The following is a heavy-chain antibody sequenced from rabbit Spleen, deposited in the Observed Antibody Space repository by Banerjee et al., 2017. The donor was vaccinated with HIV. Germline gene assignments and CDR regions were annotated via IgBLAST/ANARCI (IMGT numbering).Heavy chain of an antibody. CDR2: IYPDYGST. Sequence: QEQLVESGGGLVQPGGSLKLSCKASGFDFSNFGVSWVRQAPGKGLEWIAYIYPDYGSTYYASWVNGRFTISRHNAQNTLYLQLNSLTAADTATYFCARDLTDVVGWNFGWWGQGTLVTVS. V-gene: IGHV1S47*01. CDR3: ARDLTDVVGWNFGW. D-gene: IGHD4-1*01. J-gene: IGHJ3*01. CDR1: GFDFSNFG.